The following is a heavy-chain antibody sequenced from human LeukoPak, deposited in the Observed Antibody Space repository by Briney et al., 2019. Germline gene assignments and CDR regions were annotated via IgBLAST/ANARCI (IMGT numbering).Heavy chain of an antibody. Sequence: GGSLSLSCAATGLTFRSYAMALVRQALGKGVEWVSTINGSGVSTYYGDSVKGRFTISRDNSKNTLYLQMNSLRVEDTAVYYCASQYIEVNYYYHMDVWGTGTTVIVSS. CDR1: GLTFRSYA. D-gene: IGHD5-18*01. J-gene: IGHJ6*03. CDR3: ASQYIEVNYYYHMDV. CDR2: INGSGVST. V-gene: IGHV3-23*01.